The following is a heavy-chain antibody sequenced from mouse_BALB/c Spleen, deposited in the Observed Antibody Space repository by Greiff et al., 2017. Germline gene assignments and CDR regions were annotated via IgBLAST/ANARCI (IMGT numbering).Heavy chain of an antibody. Sequence: VQLQQSGPSLVKPSQTLSLTCSVTGDSITSGYWNWIRKFPGNKLEYMGYISYSGSTYYNPSLKSRISITRDTSKNQYYLQLNSVTTEDTATYYCAREGGYYGSSFYAMDYWGQGTSVTVSS. CDR1: GDSITSGY. V-gene: IGHV3-8*02. CDR3: AREGGYYGSSFYAMDY. J-gene: IGHJ4*01. D-gene: IGHD1-1*01. CDR2: ISYSGST.